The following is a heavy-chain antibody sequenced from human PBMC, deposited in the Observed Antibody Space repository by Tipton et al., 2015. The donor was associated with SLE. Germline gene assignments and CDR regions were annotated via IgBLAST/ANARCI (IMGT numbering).Heavy chain of an antibody. CDR2: IDYSGST. Sequence: TLSLTCTVSGGSISSYYWGWVRQPPGKGLEWIGYIDYSGSTNYNSSLKSRVTLSLDASKNQFSLKLKFVTPEDTAVYYCASGKKTSHWTYDYWGQGTLVTVSS. D-gene: IGHD1-7*01. CDR1: GGSISSYY. J-gene: IGHJ4*02. V-gene: IGHV4-59*12. CDR3: ASGKKTSHWTYDY.